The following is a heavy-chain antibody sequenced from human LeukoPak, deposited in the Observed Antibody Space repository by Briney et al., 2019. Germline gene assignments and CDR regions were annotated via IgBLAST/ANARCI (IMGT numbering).Heavy chain of an antibody. CDR2: IKQDASEK. V-gene: IGHV3-7*01. Sequence: RGSLRPSRAASGFIFSNYWMTWVRQAPGKGLEWVANIKQDASEKYYVDSVKGRFTISRDNAKNSLYLQMNSLRAEDTAVYYCARLAPYYMDVWGKRPTVTVSS. CDR1: GFIFSNYW. J-gene: IGHJ6*03. CDR3: ARLAPYYMDV.